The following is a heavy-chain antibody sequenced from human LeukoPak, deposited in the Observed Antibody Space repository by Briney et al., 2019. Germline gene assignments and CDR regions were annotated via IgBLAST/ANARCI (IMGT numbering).Heavy chain of an antibody. CDR1: GYTFTSYY. CDR2: INPSGGST. V-gene: IGHV1-46*01. CDR3: ARELPGTGEPEIRGVYYGMDV. Sequence: GASVKVSCKASGYTFTSYYMHWVRQAPGQGLEWMGIINPSGGSTSYAQKFQGRVTMTRDTSTSTVYMELSSLRSEDTAVYYCARELPGTGEPEIRGVYYGMDVWGKGTTVTVSS. D-gene: IGHD3-10*01. J-gene: IGHJ6*04.